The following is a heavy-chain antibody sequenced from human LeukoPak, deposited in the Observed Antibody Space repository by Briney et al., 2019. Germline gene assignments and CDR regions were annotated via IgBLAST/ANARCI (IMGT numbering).Heavy chain of an antibody. V-gene: IGHV4-34*01. D-gene: IGHD3-22*01. CDR3: ARVSMDYYDSSGYYYDY. J-gene: IGHJ4*02. Sequence: PSETLSLTCAAYGGSFSGYYWSWIRQPPGKGLEWIGEINHSGSTNYNPSLKSRVTISVDTSKNQFSLKLSSVTAADTAVYYCARVSMDYYDSSGYYYDYWGQGTLVTVSS. CDR1: GGSFSGYY. CDR2: INHSGST.